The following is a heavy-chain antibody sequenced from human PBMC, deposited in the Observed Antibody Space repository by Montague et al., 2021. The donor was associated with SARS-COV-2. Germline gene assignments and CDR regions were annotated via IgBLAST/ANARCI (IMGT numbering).Heavy chain of an antibody. CDR1: GGSISSSNYY. Sequence: SETLSLTCTVSGGSISSSNYYWVWIRQPPGKGLEWIGSIYYRGSTYYNPSLKRRVTISVDTTKNQFSLKLSSVTAADTAVYYCARVGRQQLVRLSGMDVWGQGTTVTVS. D-gene: IGHD6-13*01. J-gene: IGHJ6*02. V-gene: IGHV4-39*07. CDR2: IYYRGST. CDR3: ARVGRQQLVRLSGMDV.